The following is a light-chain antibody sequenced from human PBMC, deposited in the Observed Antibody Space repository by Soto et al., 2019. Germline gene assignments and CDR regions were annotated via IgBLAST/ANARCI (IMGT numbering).Light chain of an antibody. Sequence: EIVLTQSPGTLSLSPGPIATVSCRASQSVSSNYLAWYQQKPGQAPGLLFYGASRRATGIPDRFSASGSGTDFTLTISRLEPEDLAVDACHQYGSSPWGFGQGTKVEIK. CDR1: QSVSSNY. CDR2: GAS. V-gene: IGKV3-20*01. CDR3: HQYGSSPWG. J-gene: IGKJ1*01.